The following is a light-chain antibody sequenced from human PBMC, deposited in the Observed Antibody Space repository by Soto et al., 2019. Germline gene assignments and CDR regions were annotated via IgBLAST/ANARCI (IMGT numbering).Light chain of an antibody. Sequence: EIVMTQSPATLSVSPGERATLSCRASQSVSSNLAWYQQKPGQAPRLLIYGASTRATGIPARFSGSGSGTEFPLTISSLQYEDFAVYYCQQYNNWLWTFGQGTKVEIK. CDR2: GAS. V-gene: IGKV3-15*01. CDR3: QQYNNWLWT. J-gene: IGKJ1*01. CDR1: QSVSSN.